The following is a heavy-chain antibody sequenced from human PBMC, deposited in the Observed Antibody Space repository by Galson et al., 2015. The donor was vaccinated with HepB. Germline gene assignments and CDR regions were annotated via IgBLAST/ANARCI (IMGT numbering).Heavy chain of an antibody. Sequence: SLRLSCAASGFTFSSYWLHWVRQAPGKGLVWVSRINSDGSSTSYADSVKGRFTISRDNAKNTLYLQMNSLRAEDTAVYYCARDGGVPGEPFDYWGQGTLVTVSS. J-gene: IGHJ4*02. CDR3: ARDGGVPGEPFDY. CDR1: GFTFSSYW. D-gene: IGHD3-16*01. CDR2: INSDGSST. V-gene: IGHV3-74*01.